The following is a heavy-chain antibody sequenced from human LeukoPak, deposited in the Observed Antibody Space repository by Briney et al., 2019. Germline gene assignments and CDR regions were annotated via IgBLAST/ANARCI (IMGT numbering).Heavy chain of an antibody. Sequence: PGGSLRLSCAASGFTFSSYAMHWVRQAPGKGLEWVAVISYDGSNKYYADSVKGRFTISRDNSKNTLYLQMSSLRAEDTAVYYCAKYLYMTSSSYYFDYWGQGTLVTVSS. CDR2: ISYDGSNK. J-gene: IGHJ4*02. CDR1: GFTFSSYA. D-gene: IGHD6-6*01. V-gene: IGHV3-30-3*02. CDR3: AKYLYMTSSSYYFDY.